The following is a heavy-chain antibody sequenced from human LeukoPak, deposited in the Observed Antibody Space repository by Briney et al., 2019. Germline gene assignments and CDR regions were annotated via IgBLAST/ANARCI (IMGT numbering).Heavy chain of an antibody. D-gene: IGHD3-16*01. CDR3: AKDGLGAFDI. CDR1: GFTFSSYA. V-gene: IGHV3-23*01. J-gene: IGHJ3*02. CDR2: ISGSGGST. Sequence: PGGYLRLYCAASGFTFSSYAMSWVRHAPGKGLEWVSAISGSGGSTYYADSVKGRFTSSRDNSKNTLYLQMNSLRAEDTAVYYCAKDGLGAFDIWGQGTMVTVSS.